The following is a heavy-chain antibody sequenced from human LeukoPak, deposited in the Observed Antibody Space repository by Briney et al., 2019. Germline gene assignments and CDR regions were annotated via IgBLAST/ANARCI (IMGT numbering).Heavy chain of an antibody. Sequence: GGSLRLSCAASGFSVSSNYMSWVRQAPGKGLDWVANIKPDGSEQYYVDSVRGRFTVSRDNAKNSLYLQMNSLSAEDTAVYYCARDNNAAFDIWGLGTMVTVSS. CDR1: GFSVSSNY. CDR3: ARDNNAAFDI. D-gene: IGHD2-2*01. V-gene: IGHV3-7*04. J-gene: IGHJ3*02. CDR2: IKPDGSEQ.